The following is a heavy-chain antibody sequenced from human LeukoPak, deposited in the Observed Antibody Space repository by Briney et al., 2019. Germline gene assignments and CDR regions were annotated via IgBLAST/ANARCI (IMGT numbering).Heavy chain of an antibody. J-gene: IGHJ4*02. D-gene: IGHD3-10*01. Sequence: PGTSLRLSCAAYGFTFSSYAMYWVRQAPGKGLEWVAPISKDGTFGDHADSVKGRFTISRDNSKDTVFLQLSSLRDEDTAVYYCAREAYYGSGRSRQPSPVWGQGTLVTVSS. V-gene: IGHV3-30*04. CDR3: AREAYYGSGRSRQPSPV. CDR1: GFTFSSYA. CDR2: ISKDGTFG.